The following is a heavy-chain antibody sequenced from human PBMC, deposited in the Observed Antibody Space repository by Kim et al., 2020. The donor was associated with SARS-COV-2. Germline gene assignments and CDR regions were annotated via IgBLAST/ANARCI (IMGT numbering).Heavy chain of an antibody. J-gene: IGHJ6*02. CDR3: ATASTTIIRGRPYYYYGLDV. Sequence: TLSLTCAVSGDSLSSGDYSWSWIRQPPGKGLEWIGYINFSGTTYYNPSLKSRLTMSVDRSKNQFSLQLSSVTAADTAVYFCATASTTIIRGRPYYYYGLDVWGRGTTVAVSS. CDR2: INFSGTT. V-gene: IGHV4-30-2*01. CDR1: GDSLSSGDYS. D-gene: IGHD2-2*01.